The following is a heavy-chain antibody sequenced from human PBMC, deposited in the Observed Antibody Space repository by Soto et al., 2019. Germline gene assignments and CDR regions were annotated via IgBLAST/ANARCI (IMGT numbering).Heavy chain of an antibody. CDR3: ARVPWRSNWQRAPDWFYP. D-gene: IGHD6-13*01. CDR2: IHYSGST. Sequence: SETLSLTCTVSGGSIGSGDYYWSWIRQPPGKGLEWIGHIHYSGSTYDNPSLKSRVSISVDTSKNQFSLELSSVTAADTAVYYCARVPWRSNWQRAPDWFYPWGQGSLVTVSS. J-gene: IGHJ5*02. V-gene: IGHV4-30-4*01. CDR1: GGSIGSGDYY.